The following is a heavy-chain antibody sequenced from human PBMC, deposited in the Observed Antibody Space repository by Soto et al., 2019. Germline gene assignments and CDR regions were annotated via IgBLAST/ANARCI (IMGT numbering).Heavy chain of an antibody. J-gene: IGHJ5*02. D-gene: IGHD2-15*01. CDR1: GFTFSSYA. CDR2: ISGSGGST. V-gene: IGHV3-23*01. CDR3: AKDRSYCSGGSCYSDWFDP. Sequence: EVQLLESGGGLVQPGGSLRLSCAASGFTFSSYAMSWVRQAPGKGLEWVSAISGSGGSTYYADSVKGRFIISRDNSKNTLYLQMNSLRAEDTAVYYCAKDRSYCSGGSCYSDWFDPWGQGTLVTVSS.